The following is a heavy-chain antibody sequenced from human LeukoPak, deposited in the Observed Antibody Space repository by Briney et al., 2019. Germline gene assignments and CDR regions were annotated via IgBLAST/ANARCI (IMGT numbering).Heavy chain of an antibody. CDR1: GFTFTSSA. J-gene: IGHJ5*02. D-gene: IGHD3-22*01. CDR2: IVVGSGNT. Sequence: GASVKVSCKASGFTFTSSAMQWVRQARGQRLEWIGWIVVGSGNTNYAQKFQERVTITRDMFTSTAYMELSSLRSEDTAVYHCARSGYYDSSAYHPGWFDPWGQGTLVTVSS. CDR3: ARSGYYDSSAYHPGWFDP. V-gene: IGHV1-58*02.